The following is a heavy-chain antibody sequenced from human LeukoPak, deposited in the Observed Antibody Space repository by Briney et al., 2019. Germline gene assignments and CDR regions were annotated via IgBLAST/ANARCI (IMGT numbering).Heavy chain of an antibody. CDR1: GFTFSSYA. Sequence: GGSLRLSCAASGFTFSSYAMSWVRQAPGKGLEWVSAISGSGGSTYYADSVKGRFTISRDNSKNTLYLQMNSLRAEDTAVYYCAKDPTKYYYDSSGYLPGAFDIWGQGTMVTVSS. D-gene: IGHD3-22*01. V-gene: IGHV3-23*01. J-gene: IGHJ3*02. CDR2: ISGSGGST. CDR3: AKDPTKYYYDSSGYLPGAFDI.